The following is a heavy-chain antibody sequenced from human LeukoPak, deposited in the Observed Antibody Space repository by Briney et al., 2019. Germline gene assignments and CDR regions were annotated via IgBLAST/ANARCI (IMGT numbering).Heavy chain of an antibody. CDR2: INPNSGGT. CDR1: GYTFTGYY. Sequence: GASVKVSCKASGYTFTGYYMHWVRQAPGQGLEWMGWINPNSGGTNYAQKFQGRVTMTRDTSISTAYMELSRLRSDDTAVYYCARTFVVYCSGGSCSSASHFDYWGQGTLVTVSS. J-gene: IGHJ4*02. V-gene: IGHV1-2*02. D-gene: IGHD2-15*01. CDR3: ARTFVVYCSGGSCSSASHFDY.